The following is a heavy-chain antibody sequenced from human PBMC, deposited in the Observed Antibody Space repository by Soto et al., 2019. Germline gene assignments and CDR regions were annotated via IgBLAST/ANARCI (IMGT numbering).Heavy chain of an antibody. J-gene: IGHJ5*02. CDR3: GKGRGAPSTNWFEP. D-gene: IGHD2-2*01. Sequence: QVQLVQSGAEVKKPGSSVKLSCKASGGPFSSYHISWVRQAPGQGLEWVGRIIPILGRANNAQHFQGRVTITADPSTNAAYLEHSTLTSEDKAVYFCGKGRGAPSTNWFEPRGHGSLGCVSS. CDR1: GGPFSSYH. CDR2: IIPILGRA. V-gene: IGHV1-69*08.